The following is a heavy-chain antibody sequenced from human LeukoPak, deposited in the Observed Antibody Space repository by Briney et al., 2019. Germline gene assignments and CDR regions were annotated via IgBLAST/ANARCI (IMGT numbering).Heavy chain of an antibody. Sequence: PGGSLRLSCAASGFTFDDYAMQWVRQAPGKGLEWVSGISWNSGSIDYADSVKGRFTISRDNAKNSLYLQMNSLRAEDTAVYYCARVRVGATLPPYYYYYYMDVWGKGTTVTVSS. V-gene: IGHV3-9*01. CDR3: ARVRVGATLPPYYYYYYMDV. CDR1: GFTFDDYA. D-gene: IGHD1-26*01. J-gene: IGHJ6*03. CDR2: ISWNSGSI.